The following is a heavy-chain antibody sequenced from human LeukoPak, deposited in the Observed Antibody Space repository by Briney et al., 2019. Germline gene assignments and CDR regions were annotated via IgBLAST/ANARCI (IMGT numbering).Heavy chain of an antibody. J-gene: IGHJ6*02. CDR2: INPNSGGT. CDR3: ARYNKNYYYGMDV. CDR1: GYTFTGYY. Sequence: GPSLKVSCKPSGYTFTGYYMHSVPQAPGQGLEWMGWINPNSGGTNYAQKFQGRVTMTRDTSISTAYMELSRLRSDDTAVYYCARYNKNYYYGMDVWGQGTTVTVSS. D-gene: IGHD1-1*01. V-gene: IGHV1-2*02.